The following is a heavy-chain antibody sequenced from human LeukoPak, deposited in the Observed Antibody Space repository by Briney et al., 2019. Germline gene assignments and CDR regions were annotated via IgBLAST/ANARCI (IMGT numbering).Heavy chain of an antibody. CDR3: TKGVLGGTQSVSAGLDS. J-gene: IGHJ4*02. CDR2: ISSSSNYI. CDR1: GFAFSSYA. V-gene: IGHV3-21*01. D-gene: IGHD3-16*01. Sequence: GGSLRLSCTASGFAFSSYAMNWVRQAPGKGLEWVSSISSSSNYIYYADSVKGRFTISRHNSKNTLYLQMNSLRVEDTAVYYCTKGVLGGTQSVSAGLDSWGQGTLVTVSS.